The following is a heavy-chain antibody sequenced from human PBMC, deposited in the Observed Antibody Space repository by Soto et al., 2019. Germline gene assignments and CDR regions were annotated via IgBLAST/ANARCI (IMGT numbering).Heavy chain of an antibody. CDR3: ARYYDAYWYFDL. CDR2: IYYSGNT. J-gene: IGHJ2*01. V-gene: IGHV4-39*01. CDR1: SASLSSSAYY. Sequence: SETLSLTCSVSSASLSSSAYYWSWIRQPPGRGPEWIGSIYYSGNTYYKPSLKSRVSISVDTSRNQFSLNLTSVTAADTGVYYCARYYDAYWYFDLWGRGTLVTVSS. D-gene: IGHD1-26*01.